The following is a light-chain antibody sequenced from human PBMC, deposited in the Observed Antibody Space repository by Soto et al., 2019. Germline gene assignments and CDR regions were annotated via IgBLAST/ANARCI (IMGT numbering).Light chain of an antibody. Sequence: QSALTQPASVSGSPGQSITISCTGTSSDVGGYNYVSWYQQHPGKAPKLMIYDVSNRPSGVSNRFSGSKSGNTASLTISGLQAEDEADYYCSSYASSTPYVFGTGPKVT. V-gene: IGLV2-14*01. CDR2: DVS. CDR3: SSYASSTPYV. CDR1: SSDVGGYNY. J-gene: IGLJ1*01.